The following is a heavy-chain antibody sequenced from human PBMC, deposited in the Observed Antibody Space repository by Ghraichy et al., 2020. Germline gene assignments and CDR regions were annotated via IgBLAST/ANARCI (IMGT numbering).Heavy chain of an antibody. CDR1: GGSLSGYY. CDR2: INHSGSI. J-gene: IGHJ5*02. V-gene: IGHV4-34*01. CDR3: ARRKGYCTNGVCYFWFDP. Sequence: SETLSLTCAVYGGSLSGYYWSWIRQPPGKGLEWLGEINHSGSINYNQSLKSRVTISLDTPNKQFSLKLSSVTAADTAVYYCARRKGYCTNGVCYFWFDPWGQGTLVTVSS. D-gene: IGHD2-8*01.